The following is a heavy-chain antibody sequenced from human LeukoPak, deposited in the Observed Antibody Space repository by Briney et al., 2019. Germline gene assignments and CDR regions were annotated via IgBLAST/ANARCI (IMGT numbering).Heavy chain of an antibody. CDR1: GYTFTSYY. CDR3: ARSERLGELSPLPNY. J-gene: IGHJ4*02. D-gene: IGHD3-16*02. CDR2: INPSGGST. Sequence: ASVKVSCKASGYTFTSYYMHWVRQAPGQGLEWMGIINPSGGSTSCAQKFQGRVTMTRDTSTSTVYMELSSLRSEDTAVYYCARSERLGELSPLPNYWGQGTLVTVSS. V-gene: IGHV1-46*01.